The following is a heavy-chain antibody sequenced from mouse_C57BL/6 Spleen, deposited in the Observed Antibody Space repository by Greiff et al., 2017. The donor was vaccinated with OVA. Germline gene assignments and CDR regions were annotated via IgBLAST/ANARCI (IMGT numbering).Heavy chain of an antibody. Sequence: VQLQQSGPELVKPGDSVKISCKASGYSFTGYFMNWVMQSHGKSLEWIGRINPYNGDTFYNQKFKGKATLTVDKSSSTAHMELRSLTSEDSAVYYCAREGYYYGSSSNWYFDVWGTGTTVTVSS. CDR1: GYSFTGYF. D-gene: IGHD1-1*01. CDR2: INPYNGDT. CDR3: AREGYYYGSSSNWYFDV. J-gene: IGHJ1*03. V-gene: IGHV1-20*01.